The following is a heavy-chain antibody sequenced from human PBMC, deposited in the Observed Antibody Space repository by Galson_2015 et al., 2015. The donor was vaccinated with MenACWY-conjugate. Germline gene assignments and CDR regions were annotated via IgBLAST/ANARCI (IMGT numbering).Heavy chain of an antibody. Sequence: SLRLSCAASGFTFDDYGMSWVRHAPGKGLEWVSGINWNGGSTGYADSVKGRFTISRDNAKNSLYLQMNSLRAEDTALYYCARRQGSGSSFDYWGQGTLVTVSS. CDR1: GFTFDDYG. V-gene: IGHV3-20*04. D-gene: IGHD3-10*01. J-gene: IGHJ4*02. CDR3: ARRQGSGSSFDY. CDR2: INWNGGST.